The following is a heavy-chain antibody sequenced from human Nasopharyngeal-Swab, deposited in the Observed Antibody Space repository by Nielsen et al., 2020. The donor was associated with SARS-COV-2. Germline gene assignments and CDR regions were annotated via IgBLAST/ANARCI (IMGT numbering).Heavy chain of an antibody. V-gene: IGHV1-2*02. J-gene: IGHJ4*02. CDR3: ATDRIAAAGDLDY. Sequence: ASVKVPCKASGYTFTGYYMHWVRQAPGQGLEWMGWINPNSGGTNYAQKFQGRVTMTEDTSTDTAYMELSSLRSEDTAVYYCATDRIAAAGDLDYWGQGTLVTVSS. CDR2: INPNSGGT. D-gene: IGHD6-13*01. CDR1: GYTFTGYY.